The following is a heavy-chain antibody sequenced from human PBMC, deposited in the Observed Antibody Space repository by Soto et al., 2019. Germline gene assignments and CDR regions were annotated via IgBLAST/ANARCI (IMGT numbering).Heavy chain of an antibody. Sequence: EVQLLESGGGLVQPGGSLRLSCAASGFTFSSYAMNWVRQAPGKGLEWVSVISGSGGSTYYADSVKGRFTISRDNSKNTLYLQMNSLRAEDTVVYYCARRSSGWYFDYWGQGTLATVSS. J-gene: IGHJ4*02. V-gene: IGHV3-23*01. CDR2: ISGSGGST. D-gene: IGHD6-19*01. CDR3: ARRSSGWYFDY. CDR1: GFTFSSYA.